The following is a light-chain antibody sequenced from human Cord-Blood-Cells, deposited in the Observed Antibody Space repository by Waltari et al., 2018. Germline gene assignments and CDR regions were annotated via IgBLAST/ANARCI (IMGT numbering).Light chain of an antibody. Sequence: QSALTQPASVSGSPGQSITISCTGTSSDVGSYNLVSWYQQHPGKAPKLMIYEVSKRRSGVSNLFSGSKAGNTASLTISGLQAEDESDYYCCSYAGSSTYYVFGTGTKVTVL. CDR1: SSDVGSYNL. V-gene: IGLV2-23*02. CDR3: CSYAGSSTYYV. J-gene: IGLJ1*01. CDR2: EVS.